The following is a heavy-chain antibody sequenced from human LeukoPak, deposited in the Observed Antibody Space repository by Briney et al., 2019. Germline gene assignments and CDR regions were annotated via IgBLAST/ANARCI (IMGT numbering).Heavy chain of an antibody. V-gene: IGHV3-30*02. J-gene: IGHJ4*02. CDR1: GFTFSSYG. D-gene: IGHD2-2*01. CDR3: ARCSSTSCYAPSYYFDY. CDR2: IRYDGSNK. Sequence: GGSLRLSCAASGFTFSSYGMHWVRQAPGKGLEWVAFIRYDGSNKYYADSVKGRFTISRDNAKNSLYLQMNSLRAEDTAVYYCARCSSTSCYAPSYYFDYWGQGTLVTVSS.